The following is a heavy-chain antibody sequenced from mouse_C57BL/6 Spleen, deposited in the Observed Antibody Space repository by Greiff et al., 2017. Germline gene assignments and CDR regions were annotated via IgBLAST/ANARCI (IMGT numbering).Heavy chain of an antibody. D-gene: IGHD2-1*01. J-gene: IGHJ3*01. CDR2: ISSGGDYI. V-gene: IGHV5-9-1*02. Sequence: EVKLMESGEGLVKPGGSLKLSCAASGFTFSSYAMSWVRQTPEKRLEWVAYISSGGDYIYYADTVKGRFTISRDNARNTLYLQMSSLKSEDTAMYYCTREGEVYYGNYAFAYWGQGTLVTVSA. CDR3: TREGEVYYGNYAFAY. CDR1: GFTFSSYA.